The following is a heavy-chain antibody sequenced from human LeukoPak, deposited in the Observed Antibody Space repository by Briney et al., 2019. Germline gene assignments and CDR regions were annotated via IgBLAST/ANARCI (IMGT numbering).Heavy chain of an antibody. CDR3: ARGGNWGSSNFDY. CDR2: ISGSGGST. V-gene: IGHV3-23*01. D-gene: IGHD7-27*01. CDR1: GFTFSSYA. Sequence: GGSLRLSCAASGFTFSSYAMSWVRQAPGKGLEWVSAISGSGGSTYYADSVKGRFTISRDNAKNSLYLQMNSLRAEDTAVYYCARGGNWGSSNFDYWGQGTLVTVSS. J-gene: IGHJ4*02.